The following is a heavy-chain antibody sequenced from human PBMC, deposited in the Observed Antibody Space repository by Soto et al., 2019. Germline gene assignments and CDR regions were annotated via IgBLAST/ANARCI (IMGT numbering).Heavy chain of an antibody. D-gene: IGHD3-10*01. CDR2: IYYSGST. V-gene: IGHV4-59*12. J-gene: IGHJ4*02. CDR1: GGSISSYY. Sequence: SETLSLTCTVSGGSISSYYWSWIRQPPGKGLEWIGYIYYSGSTNYNPSLKSRVTISVDTSKNQFSLNLSSVTAADTAVYYCARDQNGSGNYYTRYFDYWGQGTLVTVSS. CDR3: ARDQNGSGNYYTRYFDY.